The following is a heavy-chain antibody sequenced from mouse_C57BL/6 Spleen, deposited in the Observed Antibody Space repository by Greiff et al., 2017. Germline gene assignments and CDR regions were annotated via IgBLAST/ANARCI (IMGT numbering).Heavy chain of an antibody. CDR3: ALLITTVVDYAMDY. D-gene: IGHD1-1*01. V-gene: IGHV2-3*01. J-gene: IGHJ4*01. CDR1: GFSLTSYG. CDR2: IWGDGST. Sequence: VHLVESGPGLVAPSQSLSITCTVSGFSLTSYGVSWVRQPPGKGLEWLGVIWGDGSTNYHSAPISRLSISKDNSKSQVFFKLNSLQTDDTATYYCALLITTVVDYAMDYWGQGTSVTVSS.